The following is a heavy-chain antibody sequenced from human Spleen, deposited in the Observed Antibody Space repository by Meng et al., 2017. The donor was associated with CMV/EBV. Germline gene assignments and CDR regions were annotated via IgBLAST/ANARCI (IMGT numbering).Heavy chain of an antibody. V-gene: IGHV4-34*01. J-gene: IGHJ5*02. Sequence: SETLSLTCAVHGGSFSGYFWTWIRQSPGKGLEWIGEISHSLTIYYNPSLKSRVTISVDTSKNQFSLKMNSMTAADPDVYYCARGLPEFDPWGPGTLVTVSS. CDR3: ARGLPEFDP. CDR2: ISHSLTI. CDR1: GGSFSGYF.